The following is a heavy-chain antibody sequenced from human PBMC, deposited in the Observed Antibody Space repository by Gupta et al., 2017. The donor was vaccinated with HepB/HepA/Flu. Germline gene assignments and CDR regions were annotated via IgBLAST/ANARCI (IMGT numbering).Heavy chain of an antibody. CDR1: GFNFSSHA. J-gene: IGHJ4*01. V-gene: IGHV3-33*01. CDR2: IWFDGSRK. Sequence: QAQLLESGGGVVQPRRSLRLSCAASGFNFSSHAMHWVRHAPGKGLDWVAVIWFDGSRKCYADSVSGRFTSSRDNSKNKLYLEMNSLRAEDTAVYYCARAEDSSSSVTYFDLWGKGTLVTVSS. CDR3: ARAEDSSSSVTYFDL. D-gene: IGHD6-13*01.